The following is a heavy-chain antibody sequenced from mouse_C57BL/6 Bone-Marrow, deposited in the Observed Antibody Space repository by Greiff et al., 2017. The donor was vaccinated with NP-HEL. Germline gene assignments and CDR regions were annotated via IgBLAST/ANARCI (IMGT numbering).Heavy chain of an antibody. Sequence: QVQLQQSGAELVRPGTSVKVSCKASGYAFTNYLIEWVKQRPGQGLEWIGVINPGSGGTNYNEKFKGKATLTADKSSSTAYMQLSSLTSEDSAVDFCARDYLYAMDYWGQGTSVTVSS. D-gene: IGHD5-5*01. CDR2: INPGSGGT. CDR1: GYAFTNYL. J-gene: IGHJ4*01. CDR3: ARDYLYAMDY. V-gene: IGHV1-54*01.